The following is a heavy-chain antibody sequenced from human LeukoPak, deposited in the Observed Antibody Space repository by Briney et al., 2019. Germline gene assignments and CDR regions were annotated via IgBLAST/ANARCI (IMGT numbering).Heavy chain of an antibody. V-gene: IGHV4-59*08. CDR3: ARHTATDDFWSGYEISYYYYMDV. CDR2: FFYCVIT. D-gene: IGHD3-3*01. J-gene: IGHJ6*03. CDR1: GGSLSIFY. Sequence: LGTLSPTRTVSGGSLSIFYWRWIRPPPGKGLGWIGSFFYCVITNYNPPLKSRVTISVDTSKNQFSLKLSSGTAADTAVYYCARHTATDDFWSGYEISYYYYMDVWGKGTTVTVSS.